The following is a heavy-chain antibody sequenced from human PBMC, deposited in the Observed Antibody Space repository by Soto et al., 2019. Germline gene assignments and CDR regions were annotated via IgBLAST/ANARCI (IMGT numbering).Heavy chain of an antibody. CDR2: VYYSGST. Sequence: QVQLQESGPGLVKPSETLSLTCTVSGGSISGYYWSWIRQPPGKGLEWIGWVYYSGSTNYNPSLKSRVTISXXTSKNQFSLKLSSVTAADTAVYYCARDWGHDAFDIWGRGTMVTVSS. CDR3: ARDWGHDAFDI. V-gene: IGHV4-59*01. D-gene: IGHD7-27*01. J-gene: IGHJ3*02. CDR1: GGSISGYY.